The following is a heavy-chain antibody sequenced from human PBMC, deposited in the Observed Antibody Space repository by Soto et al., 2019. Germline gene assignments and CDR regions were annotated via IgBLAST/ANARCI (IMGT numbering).Heavy chain of an antibody. CDR2: SYSGGST. D-gene: IGHD5-12*01. Sequence: PGGSLRLSCVASGFTVSNNYMSWVRQAPGKGLEWVSVSYSGGSTDYADSVKGRFTISRDNSKNTLYLQMNSLRADDTAVYYCARARDGYNFLYEPTWGQGPLVTVSS. CDR1: GFTVSNNY. J-gene: IGHJ4*02. V-gene: IGHV3-53*01. CDR3: ARARDGYNFLYEPT.